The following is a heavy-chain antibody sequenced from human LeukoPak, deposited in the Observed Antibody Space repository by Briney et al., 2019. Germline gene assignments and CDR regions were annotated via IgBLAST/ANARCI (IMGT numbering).Heavy chain of an antibody. D-gene: IGHD4-17*01. CDR2: IIPIFGTA. CDR1: GGTFSSYA. J-gene: IGHJ4*02. V-gene: IGHV1-69*05. CDR3: ARSYGDYLFDY. Sequence: SVKVSCKASGGTFSSYAISWVRPAPGQGLEWMGGIIPIFGTANYAQKFQGRVTITTDESTSTAYMELSILRSEDTAVCYCARSYGDYLFDYSGEGNLGTVSS.